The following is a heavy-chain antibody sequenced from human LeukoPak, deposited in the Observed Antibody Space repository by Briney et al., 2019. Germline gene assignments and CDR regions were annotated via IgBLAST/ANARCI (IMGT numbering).Heavy chain of an antibody. CDR2: ISGSGGST. J-gene: IGHJ3*02. D-gene: IGHD6-6*01. CDR1: GFTFSSYA. CDR3: AKAWTPSSSNAFDI. Sequence: GGSLRLSCAASGFTFSSYAMSWVSQAQGKGLEWVSGISGSGGSTYYADSVKGRFTISRDNSKNTLYLQMNSLRAEDTAVYYCAKAWTPSSSNAFDIWGQGTMVTVSS. V-gene: IGHV3-23*01.